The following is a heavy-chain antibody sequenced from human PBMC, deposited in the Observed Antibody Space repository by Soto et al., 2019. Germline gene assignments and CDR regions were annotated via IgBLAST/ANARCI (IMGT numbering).Heavy chain of an antibody. CDR3: ARMIAASGTAFDY. CDR1: GYSFISSW. CDR2: IYPGDSDT. V-gene: IGHV5-51*01. D-gene: IGHD6-13*01. Sequence: LGESLKISCQASGYSFISSWIGWVRQMPGKGLEWMGIIYPGDSDTRYSPSFQGQVTISADKSTSTAYLQWSSLKASDTATYYCARMIAASGTAFDYWGQGALVTVSS. J-gene: IGHJ4*02.